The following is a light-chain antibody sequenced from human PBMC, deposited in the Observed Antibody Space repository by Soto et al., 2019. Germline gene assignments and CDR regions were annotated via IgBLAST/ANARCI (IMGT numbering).Light chain of an antibody. J-gene: IGLJ2*01. Sequence: SYELTQPPSVSEAPGKPARITGGGNNIGSKSVHWYQQKPCQAPVLVTFYDRERPSGIPERFSGSNSGNTATLTISGVEAGDEADYYCQVWDSDLEGVFGGETKLTVL. CDR1: NIGSKS. V-gene: IGLV3-21*04. CDR3: QVWDSDLEGV. CDR2: YDR.